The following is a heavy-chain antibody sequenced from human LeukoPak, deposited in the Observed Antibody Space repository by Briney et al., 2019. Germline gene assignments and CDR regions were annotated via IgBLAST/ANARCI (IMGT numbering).Heavy chain of an antibody. D-gene: IGHD1-26*01. V-gene: IGHV3-30*18. CDR3: AKDRSGSYEAFDI. CDR2: ISYDGSNK. J-gene: IGHJ3*02. Sequence: GGSLRLSCVASRFTFSSYGMHWVRQAPGKGLEWVAVISYDGSNKYYVDSVKGRFTISRDNSKNTLYLQMNSLRAEDTAVYYCAKDRSGSYEAFDIWGQGTMVTVSS. CDR1: RFTFSSYG.